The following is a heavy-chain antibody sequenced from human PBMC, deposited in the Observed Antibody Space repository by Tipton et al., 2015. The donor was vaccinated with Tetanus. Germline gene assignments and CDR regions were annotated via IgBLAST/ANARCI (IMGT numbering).Heavy chain of an antibody. J-gene: IGHJ4*02. Sequence: GLVKPSQTLSLTCVISGDGVSRNNATWNWIRQSPSRGLEWLGRTYYRSKWYNDYAPSVKSRITIKPDTSKNQFSLQLNSMTPEDTAVYFCARESPALDCWGQGILVTVSS. CDR1: GDGVSRNNAT. CDR3: ARESPALDC. V-gene: IGHV6-1*01. D-gene: IGHD1-14*01. CDR2: TYYRSKWYN.